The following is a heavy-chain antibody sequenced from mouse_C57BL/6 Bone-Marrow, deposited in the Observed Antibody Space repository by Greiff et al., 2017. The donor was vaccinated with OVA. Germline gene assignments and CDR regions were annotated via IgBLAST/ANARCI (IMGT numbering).Heavy chain of an antibody. D-gene: IGHD2-5*01. J-gene: IGHJ4*01. CDR2: IYPGDGDT. CDR3: ARSGAYYSNLYAMDY. V-gene: IGHV1-80*01. Sequence: VKLMESGAELVKPGASVKISCKASGYAFSSYWMNWVKQRPGKGLEWIGQIYPGDGDTNYNGKFKGKATLTADKSSSTAYMQLSSLTSEDSAVYFCARSGAYYSNLYAMDYWGQGTSVTVSS. CDR1: GYAFSSYW.